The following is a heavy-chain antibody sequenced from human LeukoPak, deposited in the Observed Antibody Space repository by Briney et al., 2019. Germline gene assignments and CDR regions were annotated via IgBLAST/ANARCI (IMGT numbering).Heavy chain of an antibody. D-gene: IGHD6-13*01. CDR3: ARLSPGYSSSRRYFQH. J-gene: IGHJ1*01. Sequence: SETLSLTCTVSGGSISSYYWSWIRQPPGKGLEWIGYIYYSGCTNYNPSLKSRVTISVDTSKNQFSLKLSSVTAADTAVYYCARLSPGYSSSRRYFQHWGQGTLVTVSS. CDR2: IYYSGCT. V-gene: IGHV4-59*01. CDR1: GGSISSYY.